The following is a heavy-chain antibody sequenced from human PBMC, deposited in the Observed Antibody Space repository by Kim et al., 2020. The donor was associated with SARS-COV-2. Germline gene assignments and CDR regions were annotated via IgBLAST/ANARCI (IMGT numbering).Heavy chain of an antibody. V-gene: IGHV4-59*13. D-gene: IGHD5-12*01. CDR2: IYYSGST. J-gene: IGHJ5*02. CDR3: ASKPAAGGIVAPIKT. Sequence: SETLSLTCTVSGGSISSYYWSWIRQPPGKGLEWIGYIYYSGSTNYNPSLKSRVTISVDTSKNQFSLKLSSVTAADTAVYYCASKPAAGGIVAPIKTWGQGTLVTISS. CDR1: GGSISSYY.